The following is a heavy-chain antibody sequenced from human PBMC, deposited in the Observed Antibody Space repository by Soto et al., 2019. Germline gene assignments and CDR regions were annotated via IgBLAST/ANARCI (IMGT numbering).Heavy chain of an antibody. J-gene: IGHJ6*02. CDR1: GGSISSSSYY. V-gene: IGHV4-39*01. D-gene: IGHD4-17*01. CDR3: ARTTVTWWDYYYYGMDV. Sequence: PSETLSLTCTVSGGSISSSSYYWGWIRQPPGKGLEWIGSIYYSGSTYYNPSPKSRVTISVDTSKNQFSLKLSSVTAADTAVYYCARTTVTWWDYYYYGMDVWGQGTTVTVSS. CDR2: IYYSGST.